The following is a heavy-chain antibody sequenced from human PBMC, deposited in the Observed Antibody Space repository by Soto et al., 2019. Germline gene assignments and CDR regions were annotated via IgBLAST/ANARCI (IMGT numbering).Heavy chain of an antibody. CDR3: ARGLRVVVLAAYLYYFDY. D-gene: IGHD2-2*01. J-gene: IGHJ4*02. Sequence: QVQLVQSGAEVKKPGASVKVSCKASGYTFTSYDINWVRQATGQGLEWMGWMNPNSGNTGYAQKFQGRVTMTRNTSISTAYMELSSLRSEDTAVYYCARGLRVVVLAAYLYYFDYWGQGTLVTVSS. CDR1: GYTFTSYD. V-gene: IGHV1-8*01. CDR2: MNPNSGNT.